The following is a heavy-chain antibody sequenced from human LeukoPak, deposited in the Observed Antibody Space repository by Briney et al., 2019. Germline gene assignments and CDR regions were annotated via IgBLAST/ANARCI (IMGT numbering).Heavy chain of an antibody. CDR2: ISGNGGST. D-gene: IGHD6-13*01. Sequence: GGSLRLSCAASGFTFSCYAMHWVRQAPGKGLEYVSAISGNGGSTYYANSVKGRFTISRDNSKNTLYLQMGSLRAEDMAVYYCARDGQQLVPYYYMDVWGKGTTVTISS. CDR3: ARDGQQLVPYYYMDV. V-gene: IGHV3-64*01. CDR1: GFTFSCYA. J-gene: IGHJ6*03.